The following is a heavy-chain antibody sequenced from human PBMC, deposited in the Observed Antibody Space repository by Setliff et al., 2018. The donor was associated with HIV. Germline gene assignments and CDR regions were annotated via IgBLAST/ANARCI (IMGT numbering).Heavy chain of an antibody. CDR1: GGTFSNYA. J-gene: IGHJ4*02. V-gene: IGHV1-69*05. CDR3: AREGPEQLWLPGYFDY. Sequence: SVKVSCKASGGTFSNYAISWVRQAPGQGLEWMGGIIPIFGSTSYAQKFQGRVTMTRDTSTSTVYMELSSLRSEDTAVYYCAREGPEQLWLPGYFDYWGQGTLVTVSS. D-gene: IGHD5-18*01. CDR2: IIPIFGST.